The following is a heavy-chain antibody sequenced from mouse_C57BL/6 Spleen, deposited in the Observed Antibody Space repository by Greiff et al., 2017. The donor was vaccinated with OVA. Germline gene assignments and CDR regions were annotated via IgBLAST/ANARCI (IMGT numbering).Heavy chain of an antibody. Sequence: QVQLQQSGTELVKPGASVKLSCKASGYTFTSYWMHWVKQRPGQGLEWIGNINPSNGGTNYNEKFKSKATLTVDKSSSTAYMQLSSLTSEDSAVYYCASLLWLRQGYYFDYWGQGTTLTVSS. CDR3: ASLLWLRQGYYFDY. CDR1: GYTFTSYW. CDR2: INPSNGGT. D-gene: IGHD2-2*01. V-gene: IGHV1-53*01. J-gene: IGHJ2*01.